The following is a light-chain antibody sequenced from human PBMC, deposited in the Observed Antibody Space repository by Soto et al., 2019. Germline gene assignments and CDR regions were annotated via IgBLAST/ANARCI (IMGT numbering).Light chain of an antibody. CDR1: QSVSSGY. CDR2: GTY. V-gene: IGKV3-20*01. J-gene: IGKJ5*01. CDR3: QHYNNWSS. Sequence: VLTQSPGTLSLSPGERATLSCRAGQSVSSGYLAWYQQKPGQAPRLLIYGTYTRATGIPDRFSGSGSGTDFTLTISRLQPEDFAVYYCQHYNNWSSFGQGTRVEIK.